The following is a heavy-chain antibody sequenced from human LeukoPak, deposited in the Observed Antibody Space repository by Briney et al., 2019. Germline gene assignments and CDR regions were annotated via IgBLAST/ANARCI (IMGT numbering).Heavy chain of an antibody. V-gene: IGHV1-24*01. D-gene: IGHD2-2*03. Sequence: ASVKVSCKVSGSALRDLAMQWVRQVPGKGLEWMGGLDRESGETLYSDKFQGRVTMAQDTSTDTAYMDLTSLTSEDTAVYYCATGHSTGYHYWFDPWGQGTLVTVSS. J-gene: IGHJ5*02. CDR1: GSALRDLA. CDR3: ATGHSTGYHYWFDP. CDR2: LDRESGET.